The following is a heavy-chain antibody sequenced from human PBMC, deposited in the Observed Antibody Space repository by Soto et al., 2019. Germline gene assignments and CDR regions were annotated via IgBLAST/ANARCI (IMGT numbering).Heavy chain of an antibody. CDR1: GFTFSSYG. CDR2: ISYDGSNK. CDR3: AKEYSSGWDYYGMDV. J-gene: IGHJ6*02. Sequence: QVQLVESGGGVVQPGRSLRLSCAASGFTFSSYGMHWVRQAPGKGLEWVAVISYDGSNKYYEDSVKGRFTISRDNSKNTLYLQMNSLRADDTAVYYCAKEYSSGWDYYGMDVWGQGTTVTVSS. V-gene: IGHV3-30*18. D-gene: IGHD6-19*01.